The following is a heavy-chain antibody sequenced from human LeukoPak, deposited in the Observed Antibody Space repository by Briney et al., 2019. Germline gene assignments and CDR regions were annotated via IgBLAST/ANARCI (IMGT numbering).Heavy chain of an antibody. D-gene: IGHD1-26*01. CDR2: VYYSGTT. CDR1: GDSISSTTYY. Sequence: ETLSLTCTVSGDSISSTTYYWGWIRQPPGKAVEWIGIVYYSGTTYYNPPLKSRVTISLDTSKNQFSLKLTSVAAADTAVYYCARRRVGTTPLDGWGQGTLVTVSS. CDR3: ARRRVGTTPLDG. J-gene: IGHJ4*02. V-gene: IGHV4-39*01.